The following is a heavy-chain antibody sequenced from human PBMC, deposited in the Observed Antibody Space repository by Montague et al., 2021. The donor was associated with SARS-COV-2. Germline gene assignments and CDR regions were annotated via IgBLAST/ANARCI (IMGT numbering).Heavy chain of an antibody. J-gene: IGHJ4*02. D-gene: IGHD6-19*01. Sequence: SETLSLTCTLSGGSFSTTRNYWNWLRPPTGMGLKGIMTINYTDTTNYNLTTLGRISYYSPTNKCRLTITSDTSRNQVFLNLRSVTATDTAVYYCAKGRGIGVSDSWGQGTLVTVSS. CDR1: GGSFSTTRNY. CDR2: INYTDTTNYNLTTLGRIS. CDR3: AKGRGIGVSDS. V-gene: IGHV4-39*01.